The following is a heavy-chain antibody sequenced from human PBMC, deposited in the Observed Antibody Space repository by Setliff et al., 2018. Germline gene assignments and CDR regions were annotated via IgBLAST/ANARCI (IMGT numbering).Heavy chain of an antibody. V-gene: IGHV4-59*01. J-gene: IGHJ6*02. CDR2: IYYSGST. D-gene: IGHD2-15*01. Sequence: PSETLSLTCAVYGGSFSTYYWIWIRQPPGKGLEWIGSIYYSGSTNYNPSLKSRVTISVDTSKNQFSLKLSSVTAADTAVYYCARGKDYGMDVWGQGTTVTVS. CDR3: ARGKDYGMDV. CDR1: GGSFSTYY.